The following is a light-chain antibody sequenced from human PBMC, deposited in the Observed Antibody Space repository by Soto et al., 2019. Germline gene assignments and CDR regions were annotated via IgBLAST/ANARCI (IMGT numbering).Light chain of an antibody. CDR1: QSIRSW. Sequence: DIQMTQSPSTLSASVGDRVTITCRASQSIRSWLAWYQQKPGKAPNLLIYKASSLQSGVPSRFSGSGSGTEFTLSISSLRPDDFAAYYCQQYDSYPLTFGGGTKVEIK. J-gene: IGKJ4*01. CDR2: KAS. CDR3: QQYDSYPLT. V-gene: IGKV1-5*03.